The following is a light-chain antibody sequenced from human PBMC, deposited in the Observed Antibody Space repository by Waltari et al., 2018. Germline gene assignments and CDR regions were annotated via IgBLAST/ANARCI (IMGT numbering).Light chain of an antibody. CDR1: DSDVGAYDF. CDR2: EVS. CDR3: SSYTTSSAPGV. Sequence: QSALTQPASVSGSPGQSITISCSGTDSDVGAYDFVSWYQQHPRKAPHLIIYEVSNRPSGISNRCSASKSGNTASLTISGLQAEDEADYYCSSYTTSSAPGVFGTGTRVTVL. J-gene: IGLJ1*01. V-gene: IGLV2-14*01.